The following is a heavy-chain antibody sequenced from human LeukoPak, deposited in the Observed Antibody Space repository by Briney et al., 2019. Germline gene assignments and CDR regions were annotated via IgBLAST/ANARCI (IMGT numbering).Heavy chain of an antibody. CDR1: GFTFSAYY. V-gene: IGHV3-11*05. CDR3: ARGIAAAANYFDY. D-gene: IGHD6-13*01. Sequence: GGSLRLSCAASGFTFSAYYMSWIRQAPGKGLEWVSYISTTSSYTNHADSVKGRFTISRDNAKNSLYLQMNSLRAEDTAVYYCARGIAAAANYFDYWGQGTLATVSS. J-gene: IGHJ4*02. CDR2: ISTTSSYT.